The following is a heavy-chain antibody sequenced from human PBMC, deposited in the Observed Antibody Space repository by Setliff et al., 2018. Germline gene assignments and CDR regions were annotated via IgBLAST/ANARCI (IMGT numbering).Heavy chain of an antibody. J-gene: IGHJ3*01. CDR3: TRHEDRNKCTSSSCYRENDAFDV. Sequence: PGESLKLSCKASGYIFTNYWIGWVRQMPGKGLEWMGVTYPGDSDTRYSPSFQGQVTISADKSINTAYLQWSSLKASDTAIYYCTRHEDRNKCTSSSCYRENDAFDVWGQGAMVTVSS. D-gene: IGHD2-2*01. CDR1: GYIFTNYW. V-gene: IGHV5-51*01. CDR2: TYPGDSDT.